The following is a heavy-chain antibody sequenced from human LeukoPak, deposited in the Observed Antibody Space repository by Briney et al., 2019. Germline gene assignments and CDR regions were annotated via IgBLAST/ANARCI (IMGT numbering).Heavy chain of an antibody. J-gene: IGHJ5*02. Sequence: ASVKVSCKASGYTFTGYYMHWVRQAPGQGLEWMGWINPNSGGTNYAQKFQGRVTMTRDTSISTAYMELSRLRSDDTAVYYCAGGGRGYCSSTSCRIDNWFDPWGQGTLVTVSS. CDR3: AGGGRGYCSSTSCRIDNWFDP. V-gene: IGHV1-2*02. CDR2: INPNSGGT. D-gene: IGHD2-2*01. CDR1: GYTFTGYY.